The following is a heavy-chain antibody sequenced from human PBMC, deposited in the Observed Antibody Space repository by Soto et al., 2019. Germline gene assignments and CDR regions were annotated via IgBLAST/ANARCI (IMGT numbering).Heavy chain of an antibody. CDR1: GGTFSSYT. Sequence: QVQLVQSGAEVKKPGSSVKVSCKASGGTFSSYTISWVRQAPGQGLEWMGRIIPILGIANYAQKFQGRVTITADKSTSTAYMELSSLRSEDTAVYYCARAQHKYQLPHASYYFDYWGQGTLVTVSS. CDR2: IIPILGIA. CDR3: ARAQHKYQLPHASYYFDY. V-gene: IGHV1-69*02. J-gene: IGHJ4*02. D-gene: IGHD2-2*01.